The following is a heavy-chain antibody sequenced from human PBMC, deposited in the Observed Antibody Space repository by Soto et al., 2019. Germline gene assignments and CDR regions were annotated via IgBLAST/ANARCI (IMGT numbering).Heavy chain of an antibody. J-gene: IGHJ6*02. CDR1: GFTFSSYS. CDR2: ISSSSSYI. Sequence: WGSLRLSCAASGFTFSSYSINLFRQAPGKWLEWVSSISSSSSYIYYADSVKGRFTISRDNAKNSLYLQMNSLRAEDTAVYYCARSSGTSHWGQGTTVTVSS. D-gene: IGHD1-1*01. CDR3: ARSSGTSH. V-gene: IGHV3-21*01.